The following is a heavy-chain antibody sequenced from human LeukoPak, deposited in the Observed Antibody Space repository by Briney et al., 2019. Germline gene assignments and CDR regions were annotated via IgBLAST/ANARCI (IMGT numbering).Heavy chain of an antibody. CDR1: GGTFSSYA. Sequence: SVKVSCKASGGTFSSYAISWVRQAPGQGLEWMGRIIPILGIANYAQKFQGRVTITADKSTSTAYMELSSLRSEDTAVYYCASPGYSSSWYFAFDIWGQGTMVTVSS. V-gene: IGHV1-69*04. CDR2: IIPILGIA. J-gene: IGHJ3*02. D-gene: IGHD6-13*01. CDR3: ASPGYSSSWYFAFDI.